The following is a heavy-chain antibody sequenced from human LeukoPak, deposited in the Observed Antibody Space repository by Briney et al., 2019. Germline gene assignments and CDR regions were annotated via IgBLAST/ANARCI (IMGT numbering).Heavy chain of an antibody. J-gene: IGHJ4*02. CDR1: GYTFTGYY. V-gene: IGHV1-2*02. Sequence: ASVKVSCKASGYTFTGYYMHWVRQAPGQGLEWMGWINPNSGGTNYAQKFQGRVTMTRDTSISTAYMELSRLRSDDTAVYYCARASRFLEWLHPASFDYWGQGTLVTVSS. CDR2: INPNSGGT. CDR3: ARASRFLEWLHPASFDY. D-gene: IGHD3-3*01.